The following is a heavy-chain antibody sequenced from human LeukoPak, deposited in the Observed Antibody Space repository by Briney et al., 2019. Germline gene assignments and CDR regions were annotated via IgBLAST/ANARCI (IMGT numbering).Heavy chain of an antibody. CDR3: AGQNYGDLKFYFDY. J-gene: IGHJ4*02. CDR2: INHSGIT. V-gene: IGHV4-34*01. D-gene: IGHD4-17*01. Sequence: SETLSLTCAVYGGSFSGYYWSWIRQPPGKGLEWIGEINHSGITNYNPSVMSRSLMSRVSISLDTSKKQVSLKLSSVTAADTAVYYCAGQNYGDLKFYFDYWGQGALVTVSS. CDR1: GGSFSGYY.